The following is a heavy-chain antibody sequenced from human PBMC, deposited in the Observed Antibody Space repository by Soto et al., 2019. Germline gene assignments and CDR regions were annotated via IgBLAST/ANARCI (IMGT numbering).Heavy chain of an antibody. Sequence: ASVKVSCKASGYTFTSYDINWVRQATGQGLEWMGWMNPNSGNTGYAQKFQGRVTMTRNTSISTAYMELSSLRSEDTAVYYCARGQPQLGPIDYWGQGTLVTVSS. V-gene: IGHV1-8*02. D-gene: IGHD1-1*01. CDR2: MNPNSGNT. CDR1: GYTFTSYD. CDR3: ARGQPQLGPIDY. J-gene: IGHJ4*02.